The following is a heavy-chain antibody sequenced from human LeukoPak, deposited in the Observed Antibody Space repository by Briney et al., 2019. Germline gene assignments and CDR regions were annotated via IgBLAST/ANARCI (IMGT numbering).Heavy chain of an antibody. D-gene: IGHD3-16*01. CDR2: ISSSSSYI. CDR1: GFTFSSYS. V-gene: IGHV3-21*01. CDR3: AGGGAHYWYFDL. J-gene: IGHJ2*01. Sequence: GGSLRLSCAASGFTFSSYSMNWVRQAPGKGLEWVSSISSSSSYIYYADSVKGRFTISRDNAKNSLYLQMNSLRAEDTAVYYCAGGGAHYWYFDLWGRGTLVTVSS.